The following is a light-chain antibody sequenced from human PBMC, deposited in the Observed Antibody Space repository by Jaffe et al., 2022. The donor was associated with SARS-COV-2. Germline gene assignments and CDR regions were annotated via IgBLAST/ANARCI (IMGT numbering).Light chain of an antibody. V-gene: IGKV3-20*01. CDR1: QSVSSSY. CDR3: QQYGSSPIT. J-gene: IGKJ2*01. CDR2: AAS. Sequence: EIVLTQSPGTLSLSPGDTATLSCRASQSVSSSYLAWYQQRPGQAPRLLISAASSRATGIPDRFSGSGSGTDFTLTISRLEPEDFAVYYCQQYGSSPITFGQGTKLEIE.